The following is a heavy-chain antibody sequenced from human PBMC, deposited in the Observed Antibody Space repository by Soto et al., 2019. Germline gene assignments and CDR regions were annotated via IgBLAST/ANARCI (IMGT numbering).Heavy chain of an antibody. CDR2: IDYSGST. CDR1: GGSISSGDYY. Sequence: QVQLQESGPGLVKPSQTLSLTCTVSGGSISSGDYYWSWMRQHPGKGLEWIGYIDYSGSTYYNPSLKSRVTISVDTSKNQCSLKLSSVTAADTAVYYCARWWSGSRQGFDPWGQGTLVTVSS. CDR3: ARWWSGSRQGFDP. D-gene: IGHD3-3*01. V-gene: IGHV4-31*03. J-gene: IGHJ5*02.